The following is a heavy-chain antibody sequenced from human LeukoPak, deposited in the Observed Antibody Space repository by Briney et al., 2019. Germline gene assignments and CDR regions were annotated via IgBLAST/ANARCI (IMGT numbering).Heavy chain of an antibody. CDR3: ANSGGSVDFDY. V-gene: IGHV3-23*01. CDR1: GFTFSSYA. Sequence: GGSLRLSCAASGFTFSSYAMSWVRQAPGKGLEWVSAISGSGGSTYYADSVKGRFTISRDNSKNTLYLQMNSLRAEDMAVYYCANSGGSVDFDYWGQGTPVTVSS. D-gene: IGHD2-15*01. CDR2: ISGSGGST. J-gene: IGHJ4*02.